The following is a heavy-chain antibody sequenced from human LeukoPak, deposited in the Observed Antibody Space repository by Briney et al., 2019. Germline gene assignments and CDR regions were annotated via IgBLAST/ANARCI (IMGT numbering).Heavy chain of an antibody. J-gene: IGHJ4*02. CDR1: GGSITIYY. V-gene: IGHV4-4*07. Sequence: SETLSLTCTVSGGSITIYYWSWIRQPAGKGLEWIGSIYYSGSTYYNPSLKSRVTISVDTSKNQFSLRLSSVNAADTAVYYCARDILATSIAAPYYWGQGTLVTVSS. D-gene: IGHD6-13*01. CDR2: IYYSGST. CDR3: ARDILATSIAAPYY.